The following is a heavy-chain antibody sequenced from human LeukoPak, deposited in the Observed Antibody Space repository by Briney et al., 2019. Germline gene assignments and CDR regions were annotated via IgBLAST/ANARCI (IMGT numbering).Heavy chain of an antibody. V-gene: IGHV4-59*08. Sequence: SETLSLTCTVSGGSISSFYWSWIRQPPGKGLEWIGYIYYSGSTNYNPSLKSRVTISVDTSKNQFSLKLSSVTAADTAVYYCARHVARIAAAGTVWWFDPWGQGTLVTVSS. J-gene: IGHJ5*02. D-gene: IGHD6-13*01. CDR1: GGSISSFY. CDR3: ARHVARIAAAGTVWWFDP. CDR2: IYYSGST.